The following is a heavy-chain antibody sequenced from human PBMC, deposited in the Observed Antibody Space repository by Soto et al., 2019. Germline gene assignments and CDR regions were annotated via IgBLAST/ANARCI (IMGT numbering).Heavy chain of an antibody. V-gene: IGHV3-15*07. CDR1: GFTFSNAV. J-gene: IGHJ4*02. D-gene: IGHD3-22*01. CDR3: TTGVQYYYDSSGYYGPDDY. CDR2: IKSKTDGGTT. Sequence: GGSMRLSSGASGFTFSNAVMNWVRQETGKGLEWVGRIKSKTDGGTTDYAAPVKGRFTISRDDSKNTLYLQMNSLKTEDTAVYYYTTGVQYYYDSSGYYGPDDYWGQGTLVTVSS.